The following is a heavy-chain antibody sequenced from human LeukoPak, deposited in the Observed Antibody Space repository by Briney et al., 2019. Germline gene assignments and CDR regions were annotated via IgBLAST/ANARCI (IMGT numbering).Heavy chain of an antibody. Sequence: PGGSLRLSCAASGFTFSSYGMHWVRQAPGKGLEWVAVIWYGGSNKYYADSVKGRFTISRDNSKNTLYLQMNSLGVEDTAVYYCTRDIDSNYFDYWGQGTLDTVSS. CDR2: IWYGGSNK. D-gene: IGHD5-18*01. CDR3: TRDIDSNYFDY. V-gene: IGHV3-33*08. J-gene: IGHJ4*02. CDR1: GFTFSSYG.